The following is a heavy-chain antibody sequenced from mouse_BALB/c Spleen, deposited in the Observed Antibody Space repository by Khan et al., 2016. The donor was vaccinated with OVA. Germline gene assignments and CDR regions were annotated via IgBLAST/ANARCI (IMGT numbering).Heavy chain of an antibody. V-gene: IGHV1S132*01. J-gene: IGHJ3*01. CDR3: ARGYFGNYEFVY. CDR2: IFPGAGTT. D-gene: IGHD2-1*01. CDR1: GYTFTSYW. Sequence: QVQLQQSGAELVKPGASVKLSCKTSGYTFTSYWIQWVKQRPGQGLGWIGQIFPGAGTTYYNENFKGKATLTVDTSATTAYMQFSSLTSEDSAVYFCARGYFGNYEFVYWGQGTLVTVSP.